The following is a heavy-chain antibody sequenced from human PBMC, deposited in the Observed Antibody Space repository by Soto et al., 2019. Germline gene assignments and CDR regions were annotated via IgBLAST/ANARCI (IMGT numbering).Heavy chain of an antibody. J-gene: IGHJ6*02. CDR1: GFTFSSYA. Sequence: HPGGSLRLSCAASGFTFSSYAMIWVRQAPGKGLEWVSAISGSGGSTYYADSVKGRFTISRDNSKSTLYLQMNSLRAEDTAVYYCAKGYEGYYYYGMDVWGQGTTVTVSS. CDR2: ISGSGGST. D-gene: IGHD1-1*01. CDR3: AKGYEGYYYYGMDV. V-gene: IGHV3-23*01.